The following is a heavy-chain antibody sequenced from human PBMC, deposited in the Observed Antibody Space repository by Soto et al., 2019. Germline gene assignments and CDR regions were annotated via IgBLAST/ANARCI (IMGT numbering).Heavy chain of an antibody. J-gene: IGHJ4*02. D-gene: IGHD3-22*01. CDR2: MNPNSGNT. CDR1: GYSFLNYG. CDR3: AREVTMIVDN. Sequence: GASVKVSCKTSGYSFLNYGIGWVRQATGQGLEWMGWMNPNSGNTGYAQKFQGRVTMTRNTSISTAYMELSSLRSEDTAVYYCAREVTMIVDNWGQGTLVTVSS. V-gene: IGHV1-8*02.